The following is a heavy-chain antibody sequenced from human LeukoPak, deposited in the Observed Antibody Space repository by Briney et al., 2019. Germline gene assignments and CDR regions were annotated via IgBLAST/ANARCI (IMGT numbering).Heavy chain of an antibody. J-gene: IGHJ4*02. CDR3: ARLRVTTGFDY. V-gene: IGHV4-39*01. D-gene: IGHD2-21*02. Sequence: NPSETLSLTSTVSDGSITRSSYYWGWIRQTPGEGLDWIGSIYYSGITYYNPSLQGRVTMSVDTSKNQFSLKLNSATVADTAVYYCARLRVTTGFDYWDQGIPVTVSS. CDR1: DGSITRSSYY. CDR2: IYYSGIT.